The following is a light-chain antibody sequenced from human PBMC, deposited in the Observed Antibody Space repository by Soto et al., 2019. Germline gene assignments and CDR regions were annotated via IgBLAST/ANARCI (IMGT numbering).Light chain of an antibody. V-gene: IGKV2-28*01. CDR2: LGS. J-gene: IGKJ2*01. CDR3: MQALQTPYT. Sequence: EIVMSQSPPSLTVTPGEPASISCTSSQRLLHSNGNIFLDWYLQKPGQSPQLLIYLGSNRASGVSDRVSGSETGTYFTLKISRVEAEDVGVYYCMQALQTPYTFGQGTKLEIK. CDR1: QRLLHSNGNIF.